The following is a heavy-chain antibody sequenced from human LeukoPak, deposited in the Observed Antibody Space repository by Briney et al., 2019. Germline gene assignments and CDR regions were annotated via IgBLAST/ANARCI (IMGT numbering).Heavy chain of an antibody. D-gene: IGHD3-22*01. J-gene: IGHJ5*02. Sequence: GGSLRLSCAASGFTLGNTAMTWVRQAPGKGLEWVSYISSSSSYTNYADSVKGRFTISRDNAKNSLYLQMNSLRAEDTAVYYCARGRQPYYDSSGYYPWGQGTLVTVSS. CDR1: GFTLGNTA. CDR3: ARGRQPYYDSSGYYP. CDR2: ISSSSSYT. V-gene: IGHV3-11*06.